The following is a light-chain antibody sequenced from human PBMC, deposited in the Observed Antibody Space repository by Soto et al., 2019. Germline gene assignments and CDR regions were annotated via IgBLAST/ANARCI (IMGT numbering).Light chain of an antibody. J-gene: IGKJ4*01. V-gene: IGKV4-1*01. CDR1: QSVLYSSNNKNY. CDR2: WAS. CDR3: QQYYSTPVT. Sequence: DIVMTQSPDSLAVSLGERATINCKSSQSVLYSSNNKNYLAWYQQKPGQPPKLLIYWASTRESGVPDRFSGSGSGTDFTLTISSLQAEDLAVYYCQQYYSTPVTFCGGTKVEIK.